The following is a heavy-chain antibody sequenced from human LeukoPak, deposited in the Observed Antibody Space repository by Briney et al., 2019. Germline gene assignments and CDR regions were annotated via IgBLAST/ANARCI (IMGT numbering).Heavy chain of an antibody. CDR1: GFTFSSYA. J-gene: IGHJ3*02. V-gene: IGHV3-23*01. CDR3: AKIPAYYDILTGYYGNAFDI. CDR2: ISGSGGST. D-gene: IGHD3-9*01. Sequence: GGSLRLSCAASGFTFSSYAMSWVRQAPGKGLEWVSAISGSGGSTYYADSVKGRFTISRDNSKNTLYLQMNSLRAEDTAVYYCAKIPAYYDILTGYYGNAFDIWGQGTMVTVSS.